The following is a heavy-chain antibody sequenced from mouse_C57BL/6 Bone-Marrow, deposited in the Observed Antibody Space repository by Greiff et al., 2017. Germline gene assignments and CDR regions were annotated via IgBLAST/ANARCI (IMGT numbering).Heavy chain of an antibody. V-gene: IGHV2-2*01. D-gene: IGHD1-1*01. Sequence: VQVVESGPGLVQPSQSLSITCTVSGFSFTSYAVHWVRQSPGKGLEWLGVIWSGGSTDYNAAFISSLSISKDNSKSQVFFKMYSLQADDTAIYYCARCYGSSYLYYCAMDYWGQGTSVTVSS. CDR2: IWSGGST. CDR1: GFSFTSYA. CDR3: ARCYGSSYLYYCAMDY. J-gene: IGHJ4*01.